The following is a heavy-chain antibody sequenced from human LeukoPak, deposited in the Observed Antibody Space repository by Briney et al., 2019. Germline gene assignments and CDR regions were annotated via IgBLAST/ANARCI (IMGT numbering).Heavy chain of an antibody. CDR1: GYTFTSYY. CDR2: INPSGGST. D-gene: IGHD3-10*01. Sequence: GASVKVSCKASGYTFTSYYMHWVRQAPGQGLEWMGIINPSGGSTSYAQKFQGRVTMTRDTYTSTVYMELSSLRSEDTAVYYCARDHGSGSYNYYYGMDVWGQGTTVTVSS. V-gene: IGHV1-46*01. CDR3: ARDHGSGSYNYYYGMDV. J-gene: IGHJ6*02.